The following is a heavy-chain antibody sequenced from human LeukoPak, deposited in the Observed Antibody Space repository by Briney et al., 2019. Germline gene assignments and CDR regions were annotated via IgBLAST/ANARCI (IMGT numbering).Heavy chain of an antibody. CDR3: ARDPRPYYYYYMDV. CDR2: ISSSGSTI. Sequence: GGSLRLSCAASGFTFSNYAMNWVRQAPGKGLEWVSYISSSGSTIYYADSVKGRFTISRDNAKNSLYLQMNSLRAEDTAVYYCARDPRPYYYYYMDVWGKGTTVTVS. CDR1: GFTFSNYA. J-gene: IGHJ6*03. V-gene: IGHV3-48*04.